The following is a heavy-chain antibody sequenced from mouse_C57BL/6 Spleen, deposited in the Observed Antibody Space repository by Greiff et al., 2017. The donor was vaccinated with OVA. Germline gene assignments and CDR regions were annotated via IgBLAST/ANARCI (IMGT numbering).Heavy chain of an antibody. CDR1: GFNFKNTY. J-gene: IGHJ4*01. Sequence: VQLQQSVAELVRPGASVKLSCTASGFNFKNTYMHWVKQRPEQGLEWIGRIDPANGNTKYAPKFQGKATITADTSSNTAYLQLSSLTSTDTAINYCRNLFDYAIGYKGQKNSVSVSS. V-gene: IGHV14-3*01. CDR2: IDPANGNT. CDR3: RNLFDYAIGY.